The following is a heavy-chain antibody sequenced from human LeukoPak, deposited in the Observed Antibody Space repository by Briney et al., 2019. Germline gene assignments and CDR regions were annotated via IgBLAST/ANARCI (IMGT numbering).Heavy chain of an antibody. CDR2: IRSKANSYAT. CDR3: TRQGTPPYFWSGYFYYYYGMDV. Sequence: GGSLKLSCAASGFVFSGSAMHWVRQASGKGLEWVGRIRSKANSYATAYAASVKGRFTISRDDSKNTAYLQMNSLKTEDTAVYYCTRQGTPPYFWSGYFYYYYGMDVWGQGTTVTVSS. CDR1: GFVFSGSA. V-gene: IGHV3-73*01. J-gene: IGHJ6*02. D-gene: IGHD3-3*01.